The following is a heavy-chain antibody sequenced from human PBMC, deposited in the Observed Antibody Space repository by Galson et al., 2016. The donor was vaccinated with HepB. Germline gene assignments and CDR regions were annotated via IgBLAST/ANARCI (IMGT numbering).Heavy chain of an antibody. CDR1: GFTFSSYA. D-gene: IGHD2-15*01. CDR3: AKDPKLPRYGLILHVMDV. CDR2: ISGSGGST. J-gene: IGHJ6*02. V-gene: IGHV3-23*01. Sequence: SLRLSCAASGFTFSSYAMSWVRQAPGKGLEWVSVISGSGGSTYYADSVKGRFTISRDNSKNTLYLQMNSLRAEDTAVYYCAKDPKLPRYGLILHVMDVWGQGTTVTVSS.